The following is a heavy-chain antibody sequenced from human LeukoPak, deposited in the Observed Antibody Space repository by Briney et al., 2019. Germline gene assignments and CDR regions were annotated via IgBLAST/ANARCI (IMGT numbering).Heavy chain of an antibody. V-gene: IGHV3-64D*09. D-gene: IGHD2-8*01. CDR1: GFTFRYYA. CDR2: ISSNGGST. Sequence: GGSLRLSCSASGFTFRYYAMHCVRQTAGKGLEVVSGISSNGGSTYYADSLKGIFTISRDNSNNTLYLQMSSLRAEDTAVYYCVKGPTYASLPSYFDYWGQGTLVTVSS. J-gene: IGHJ4*02. CDR3: VKGPTYASLPSYFDY.